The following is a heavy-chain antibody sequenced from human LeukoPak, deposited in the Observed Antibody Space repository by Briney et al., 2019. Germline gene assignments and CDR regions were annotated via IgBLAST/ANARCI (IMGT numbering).Heavy chain of an antibody. D-gene: IGHD2-8*01. CDR2: DIPIFGTA. CDR1: GGNFNSQA. CDR3: ARDNGVYPDVYYYYYMDV. V-gene: IGHV1-69*05. J-gene: IGHJ6*03. Sequence: ASVKVSCKAFGGNFNSQAISLVRQAPGQGPGGEGRDIPIFGTANYAQKFQGRVTITTDESTSTAYMELSSLRSEDTAVYYCARDNGVYPDVYYYYYMDVWGKGTTVTVSS.